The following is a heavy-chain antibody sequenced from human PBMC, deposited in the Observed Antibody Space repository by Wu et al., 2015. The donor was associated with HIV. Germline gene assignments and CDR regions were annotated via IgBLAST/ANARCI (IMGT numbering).Heavy chain of an antibody. CDR1: GYAFSDSY. J-gene: IGHJ3*01. Sequence: QVQLVQSGTEVKEPGASVKVFCRASGYAFSDSYIHWMRQVPGQGLEWMGRIHPKSGVTEYATAFRGKFTMGTYTSIATASIHLTSLTSDDTAMYYCGSNLWFGDLGIEAFDLWGQGTLVIVSS. CDR3: GSNLWFGDLGIEAFDL. CDR2: IHPKSGVT. D-gene: IGHD3-10*01. V-gene: IGHV1-2*06.